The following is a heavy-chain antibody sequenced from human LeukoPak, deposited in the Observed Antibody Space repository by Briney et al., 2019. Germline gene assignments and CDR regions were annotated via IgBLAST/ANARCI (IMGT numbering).Heavy chain of an antibody. CDR2: ISWNSGSI. CDR3: AFSSSSSGGSFDY. J-gene: IGHJ4*02. D-gene: IGHD6-6*01. Sequence: GGSLRLSCAASGFTFDDYAMHWVRQAPGKGLEWVSGISWNSGSIGYADSVKGRFTTSRDNAKNSLYLQMNSLRAEDMALYYCAFSSSSSGGSFDYWGQGTLVTVSS. CDR1: GFTFDDYA. V-gene: IGHV3-9*03.